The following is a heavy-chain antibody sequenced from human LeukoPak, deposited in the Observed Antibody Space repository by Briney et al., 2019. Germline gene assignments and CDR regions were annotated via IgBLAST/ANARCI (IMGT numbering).Heavy chain of an antibody. CDR1: GFAFSNYA. CDR2: IRYDGSNK. CDR3: AKGMGGIVVVPAAITYYMDV. J-gene: IGHJ6*03. D-gene: IGHD2-2*02. V-gene: IGHV3-30*02. Sequence: PGGSLRLSCAASGFAFSNYAMHWVRQAPGKGLEWVAFIRYDGSNKYYADSVKGRFTISRDNSKNTLYLQMNSLRAEDTAVYYCAKGMGGIVVVPAAITYYMDVWGKGTTVTVSS.